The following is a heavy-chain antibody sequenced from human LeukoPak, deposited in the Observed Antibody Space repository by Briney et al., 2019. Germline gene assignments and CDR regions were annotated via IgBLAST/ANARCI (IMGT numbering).Heavy chain of an antibody. V-gene: IGHV3-7*03. CDR3: AKDRFFYDSGSKAN. D-gene: IGHD3-22*01. Sequence: GGSLRLSCAGSGFTFYRYWMTWVRQAPGKGLEWVANINEDGSQKYYVDSVKGRFTISRDNAKNSLYLQMNSLRVEDTAFYYCAKDRFFYDSGSKANWGQGTLVTVSS. J-gene: IGHJ4*02. CDR2: INEDGSQK. CDR1: GFTFYRYW.